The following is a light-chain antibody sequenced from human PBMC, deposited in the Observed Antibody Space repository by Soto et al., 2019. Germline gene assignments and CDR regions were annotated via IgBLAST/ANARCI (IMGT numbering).Light chain of an antibody. CDR2: RDN. CDR1: NIGGKN. V-gene: IGLV3-9*01. CDR3: QVWDSSSVV. Sequence: SYELTQPLSVSVALGQTARITCGGNNIGGKNVHWYQQKPGQAPVLVISRDNNRPSGIPERFSGSNSGNTATLTISRAQAGDEADYYCQVWDSSSVVFGGGTKLTVL. J-gene: IGLJ2*01.